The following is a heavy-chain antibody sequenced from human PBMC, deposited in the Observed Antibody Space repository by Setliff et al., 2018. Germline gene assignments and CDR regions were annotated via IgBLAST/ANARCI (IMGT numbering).Heavy chain of an antibody. J-gene: IGHJ6*02. CDR3: ARDMVRGALGYYYYGMDV. CDR2: IYYSGST. V-gene: IGHV4-59*01. Sequence: ASETLSLTCTVSGGSISSYYWSWIRQPPGKGLEWIGYIYYSGSTNYNPSLKSRVTISVDTSKNQFSLKLSSVTAADTAVYYCARDMVRGALGYYYYGMDVWGQGTTVTVSS. D-gene: IGHD3-10*01. CDR1: GGSISSYY.